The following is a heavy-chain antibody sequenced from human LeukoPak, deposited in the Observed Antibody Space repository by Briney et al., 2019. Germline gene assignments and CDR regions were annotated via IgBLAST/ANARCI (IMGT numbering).Heavy chain of an antibody. CDR3: ADWSVKDAFDI. D-gene: IGHD3-9*01. Sequence: SETLSLTCTVSGGSISSSSYYWGWIRQPPGKGLKWIGSIYYSGSTYYNPSLKSRVTISVDTSKNQFSLKLSSVTAADTAVYYCADWSVKDAFDIWGQGTMVTVSS. V-gene: IGHV4-39*01. J-gene: IGHJ3*02. CDR2: IYYSGST. CDR1: GGSISSSSYY.